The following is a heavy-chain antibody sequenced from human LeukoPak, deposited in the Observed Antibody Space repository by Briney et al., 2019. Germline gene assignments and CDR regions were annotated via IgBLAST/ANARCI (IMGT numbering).Heavy chain of an antibody. D-gene: IGHD3-3*01. CDR2: FDLEDGEI. CDR1: GYTLTELS. J-gene: IGHJ4*02. CDR3: ATRTIFGVVTTDY. Sequence: ASVKVSCKVSGYTLTELSMHWVRQAPGKGLEWMGGFDLEDGEIIYAQKFQGRVTMTEDTSTDTAYMELSSLRSEDTAVYYCATRTIFGVVTTDYWGQGTLVTVSS. V-gene: IGHV1-24*01.